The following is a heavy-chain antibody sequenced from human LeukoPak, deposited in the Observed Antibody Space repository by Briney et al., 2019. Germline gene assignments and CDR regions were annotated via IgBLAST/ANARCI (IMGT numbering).Heavy chain of an antibody. V-gene: IGHV4-59*08. CDR1: GGSISSYY. J-gene: IGHJ6*02. CDR3: ARHLGSGTGMDV. Sequence: SETLSLTCTVSGGSISSYYWSWIRQPPGKGLEWIGYIYYSGSTNYNPSLKSRVTISVDTSKNQFSLKLSSVTAADTAVYYCARHLGSGTGMDVWGQGATVTVSS. CDR2: IYYSGST. D-gene: IGHD3-10*01.